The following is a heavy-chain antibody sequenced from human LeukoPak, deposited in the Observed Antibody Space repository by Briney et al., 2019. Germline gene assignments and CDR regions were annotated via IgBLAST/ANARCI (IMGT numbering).Heavy chain of an antibody. J-gene: IGHJ4*02. Sequence: SLRLSCAASGFTFDDYAMHWVRQAPGKGLEWVSGISWNSGSIGYADSVKGRFTISRDNAKNSLYLQMNSLRAEDTALYYCAKDSSYGSGSNPWIYFDYWGQGTLVTVSS. D-gene: IGHD3-10*01. CDR3: AKDSSYGSGSNPWIYFDY. CDR2: ISWNSGSI. V-gene: IGHV3-9*01. CDR1: GFTFDDYA.